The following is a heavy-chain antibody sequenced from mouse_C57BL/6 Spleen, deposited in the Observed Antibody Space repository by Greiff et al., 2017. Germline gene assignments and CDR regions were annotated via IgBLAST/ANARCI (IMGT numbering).Heavy chain of an antibody. CDR3: ARPYSNYGRRFAY. J-gene: IGHJ3*01. D-gene: IGHD2-5*01. CDR2: IDPEDGET. Sequence: WVKQRTEQGLEWIGRIDPEDGETKYAPKFQGKATITADTSSNTAYLQLSSLTSEDTAVYYCARPYSNYGRRFAYWGQGTLVTVSA. V-gene: IGHV14-2*01.